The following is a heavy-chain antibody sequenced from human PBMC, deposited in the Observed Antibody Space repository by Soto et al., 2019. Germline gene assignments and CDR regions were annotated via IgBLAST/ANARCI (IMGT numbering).Heavy chain of an antibody. Sequence: PSATLSLTCNVSGGYISSYYWSWIRQPPGKGLEWIGYIYYSGSTNYNPSLKSRVTISVDTSKNQFSLKLSSVTAADTAVYYCARHVSGTHFPRPFDPWGQGTLVTVSS. J-gene: IGHJ5*02. CDR2: IYYSGST. D-gene: IGHD3-10*01. V-gene: IGHV4-59*08. CDR3: ARHVSGTHFPRPFDP. CDR1: GGYISSYY.